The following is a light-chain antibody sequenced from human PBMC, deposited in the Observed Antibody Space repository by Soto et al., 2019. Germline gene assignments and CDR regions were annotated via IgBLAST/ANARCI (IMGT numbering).Light chain of an antibody. Sequence: EIVLTQSPGTLSLSPGERATLSCRASQSVSDMYLAWYQQKPGQAPRLLIYASNRATGIPDRFSGSGSGTDFTLTISRLEPDDFAVYYCKHYGTSALFGPGTKVEIK. CDR2: AS. CDR3: KHYGTSAL. V-gene: IGKV3-20*01. J-gene: IGKJ3*01. CDR1: QSVSDMY.